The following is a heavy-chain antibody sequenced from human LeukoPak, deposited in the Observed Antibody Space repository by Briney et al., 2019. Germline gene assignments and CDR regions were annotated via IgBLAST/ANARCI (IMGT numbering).Heavy chain of an antibody. D-gene: IGHD3-22*01. CDR3: ARDPGPYDSSGPWGDY. Sequence: GASVKVSCKASGYTFTGYYMHWVRQAPGQGLEWMGWINPNSGGTNYAQKFQGRVTMTRDTSISTAYMELSRLRSDDTAVYYCARDPGPYDSSGPWGDYWGQGTLVTVSS. CDR1: GYTFTGYY. J-gene: IGHJ4*02. V-gene: IGHV1-2*02. CDR2: INPNSGGT.